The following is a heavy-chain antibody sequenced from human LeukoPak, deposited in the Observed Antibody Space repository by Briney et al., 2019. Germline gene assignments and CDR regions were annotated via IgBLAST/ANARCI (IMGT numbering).Heavy chain of an antibody. CDR1: GFTFSSYA. CDR3: AKDRSAGSYFPDYYYYMDV. CDR2: SSGSGGST. Sequence: GGSLRLSCAASGFTFSSYAMSWVRQAPGKGLEWVSASSGSGGSTYYADSVKGRFTISRDNSKNTLYLQMNSLRAEDTAVYYCAKDRSAGSYFPDYYYYMDVWGKGTTVTVSS. V-gene: IGHV3-23*01. J-gene: IGHJ6*03. D-gene: IGHD1-26*01.